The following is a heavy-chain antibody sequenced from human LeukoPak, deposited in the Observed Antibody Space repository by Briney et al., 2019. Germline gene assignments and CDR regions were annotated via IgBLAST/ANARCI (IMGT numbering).Heavy chain of an antibody. V-gene: IGHV4-38-2*02. Sequence: SETLSLTCTVSGYSMSSGHYWGWIRQPPGKGLECIGSIYRSGTTYYNPSLKSRVTISVDTSKNKNQISLSLSSVTAADTAVYYCARIYTGYPGVYWGQGTLVTVSS. CDR1: GYSMSSGHY. D-gene: IGHD5-12*01. J-gene: IGHJ4*02. CDR3: ARIYTGYPGVY. CDR2: IYRSGTT.